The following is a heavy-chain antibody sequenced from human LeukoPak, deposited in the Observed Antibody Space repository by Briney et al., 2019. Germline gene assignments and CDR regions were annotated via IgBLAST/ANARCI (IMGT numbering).Heavy chain of an antibody. D-gene: IGHD6-19*01. J-gene: IGHJ4*02. Sequence: SETLSLTCTVSGGSISSYYWSWIRQPPGKGLEWIGYTYYSGSTNYNPSLKSRVTISVDTSKNQFSLKLSSATAADTAVYYCARGAVAYYYFDNWGQGTLVTVSS. V-gene: IGHV4-59*01. CDR1: GGSISSYY. CDR2: TYYSGST. CDR3: ARGAVAYYYFDN.